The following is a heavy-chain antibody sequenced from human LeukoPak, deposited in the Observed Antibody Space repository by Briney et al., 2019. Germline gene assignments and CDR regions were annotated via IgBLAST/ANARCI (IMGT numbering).Heavy chain of an antibody. D-gene: IGHD6-25*01. Sequence: PGGSLRLSCAASGFTVSSNYMSWVRQAPGRGLEWVSVIYSGGSTYYADSVKGRFTISRDKSKNTLYLQMNSLRAEDTAVYYCAREAEEKGYWYFDLWGRGTLVTVSS. J-gene: IGHJ2*01. CDR1: GFTVSSNY. CDR2: IYSGGST. V-gene: IGHV3-66*01. CDR3: AREAEEKGYWYFDL.